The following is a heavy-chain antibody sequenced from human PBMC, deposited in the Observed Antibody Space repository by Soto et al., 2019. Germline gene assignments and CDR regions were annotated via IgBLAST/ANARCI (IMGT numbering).Heavy chain of an antibody. J-gene: IGHJ6*02. CDR2: ISSDGTTQ. V-gene: IGHV3-30*18. CDR1: GFNFTTYG. Sequence: QVQLVESGGDVVQPGRSLRLSCAASGFNFTTYGMHWVRQAPGKGLEWVAVISSDGTTQYYTDSVKGRFTISRDNPKKALYMEMSSLRVEDTGVYYCAKIVTGWPDPYYSPYDGMDVWGQGTTVIV. D-gene: IGHD3-22*01. CDR3: AKIVTGWPDPYYSPYDGMDV.